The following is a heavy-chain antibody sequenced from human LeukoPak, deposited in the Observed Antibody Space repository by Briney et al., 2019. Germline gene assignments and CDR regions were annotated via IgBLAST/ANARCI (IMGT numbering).Heavy chain of an antibody. V-gene: IGHV1-8*01. J-gene: IGHJ4*02. CDR1: GYTFTSYD. CDR2: MNPDSDET. CDR3: TAGWDY. Sequence: ASVKVSCKASGYTFTSYDINWVRQAPGQGLEWMGWMNPDSDETGSAQNLQGRLTMTSNTSTGTAYLELSSLTSEDTALYYCTAGWDYWGQGTQVIVSS.